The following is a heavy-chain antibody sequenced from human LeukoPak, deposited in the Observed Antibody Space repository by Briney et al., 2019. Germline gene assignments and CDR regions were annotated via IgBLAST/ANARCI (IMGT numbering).Heavy chain of an antibody. CDR2: INPKSGGT. J-gene: IGHJ4*02. D-gene: IGHD6-13*01. V-gene: IGHV1-2*02. Sequence: SVKVSCKAPGYTFTGYYMHWVRQAPGQGLEWMGWINPKSGGTNYAQNFQGRVTMTRDTSISTAYMELSGLRSDDRAVYYCVGDAIAAAGTGGWGQGTLVTVSS. CDR3: VGDAIAAAGTGG. CDR1: GYTFTGYY.